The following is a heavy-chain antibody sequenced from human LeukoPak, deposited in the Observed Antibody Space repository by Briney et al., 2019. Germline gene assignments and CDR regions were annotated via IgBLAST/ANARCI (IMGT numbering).Heavy chain of an antibody. CDR3: ARSTEGTAHFDY. CDR2: ISGNGVSS. CDR1: EFIFSSYE. D-gene: IGHD1-7*01. J-gene: IGHJ4*02. V-gene: IGHV3-64*01. Sequence: GGTLRLSCETSEFIFSSYEMHWVRQTPGRGLEYVSGISGNGVSSYYALSVKGRFTISRDNSKNTLYLQMGGLKTEDMAVYYCARSTEGTAHFDYWGQGTLVIVSS.